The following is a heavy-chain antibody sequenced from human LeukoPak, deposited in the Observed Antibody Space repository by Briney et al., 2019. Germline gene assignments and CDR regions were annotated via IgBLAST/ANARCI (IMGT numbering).Heavy chain of an antibody. J-gene: IGHJ5*02. V-gene: IGHV3-21*01. CDR1: GFTFSSYS. Sequence: SGGSLRLSCAASGFTFSSYSMNWVRQAPGKGLEWVSSISSSSSYIYYADSVKGRFTISRDNAKNSLYLQMNSLRAEDTAVYYCARDFPSPYLGGVVIWAWFDPWGQGTLVTVSS. CDR3: ARDFPSPYLGGVVIWAWFDP. CDR2: ISSSSSYI. D-gene: IGHD3-3*01.